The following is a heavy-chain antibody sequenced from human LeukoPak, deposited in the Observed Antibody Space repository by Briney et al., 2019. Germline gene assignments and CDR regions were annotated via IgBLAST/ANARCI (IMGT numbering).Heavy chain of an antibody. V-gene: IGHV3-11*01. CDR2: ISSSGSTI. CDR1: GFTFSDYY. Sequence: GGSLRLSCAASGFTFSDYYMSWIRQAPGKGLEWVSYISSSGSTIYYADSVKGRFTISRDNAKNSLYLQMNSLRVEDTALYYCAKEPNKYSGYDYFDYWGQGTLVTVSS. J-gene: IGHJ4*02. CDR3: AKEPNKYSGYDYFDY. D-gene: IGHD5-12*01.